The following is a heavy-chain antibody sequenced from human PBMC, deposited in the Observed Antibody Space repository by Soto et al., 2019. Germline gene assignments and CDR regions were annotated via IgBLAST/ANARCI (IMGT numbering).Heavy chain of an antibody. CDR3: ARDSSWYSGSSYFDY. Sequence: SGPTLVNPTQTLTLTCTFSGSSPATSGVGVGWILQPPGKALEWLALIYWDDDKRYSPSLKSRLTITKDTSKNQVVLTMTNMDPVDTATYYCARDSSWYSGSSYFDYWGQGTLVTVSS. V-gene: IGHV2-5*02. CDR1: GSSPATSGVG. CDR2: IYWDDDK. D-gene: IGHD1-26*01. J-gene: IGHJ4*02.